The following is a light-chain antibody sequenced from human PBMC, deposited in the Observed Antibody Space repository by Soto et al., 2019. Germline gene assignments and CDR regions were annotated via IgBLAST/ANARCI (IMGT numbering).Light chain of an antibody. J-gene: IGKJ5*01. CDR1: QSLGNN. Sequence: EIVMTQSPATLSVSPGERATLSCRASQSLGNNLAWYQHKPGQAPRLLIYGASTRVNGIPARFSGSGSGTEFTITISSLQSENFAVYYCQQYNNWHPITFGQGTRLEIK. CDR2: GAS. CDR3: QQYNNWHPIT. V-gene: IGKV3-15*01.